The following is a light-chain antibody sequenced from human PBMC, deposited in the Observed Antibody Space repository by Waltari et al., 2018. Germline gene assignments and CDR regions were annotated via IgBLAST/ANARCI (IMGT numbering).Light chain of an antibody. CDR3: QSYDDFDWI. V-gene: IGLV6-57*02. CDR2: EDT. Sequence: NVILTQPHSVSEFPGKTVTIPCTASSGRLATPYGQWYQQRPGSGPTTVIYEDTQRPSGVPARFSGSIDSSSNSASLTISGLQPEDEADYYCQSYDDFDWIFGGGTKLTVL. CDR1: SGRLATPY. J-gene: IGLJ3*02.